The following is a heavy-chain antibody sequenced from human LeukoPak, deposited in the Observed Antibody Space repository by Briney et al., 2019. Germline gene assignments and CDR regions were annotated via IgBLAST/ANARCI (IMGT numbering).Heavy chain of an antibody. D-gene: IGHD1-1*01. Sequence: SETLSLTCAVSGGSISSNNWWGWVRQPPGKGLEWIGEIYHSGSPNYNPSLKSRVTMSVDKSRNHFSLNLSSVTAADTAVYYCARVNINNWHSCDYWGQGTLVTVSS. CDR3: ARVNINNWHSCDY. CDR2: IYHSGSP. CDR1: GGSISSNNW. J-gene: IGHJ4*02. V-gene: IGHV4-4*02.